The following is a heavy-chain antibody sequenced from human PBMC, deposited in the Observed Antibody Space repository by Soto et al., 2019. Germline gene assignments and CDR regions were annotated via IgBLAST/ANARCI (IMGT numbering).Heavy chain of an antibody. D-gene: IGHD2-2*01. J-gene: IGHJ6*03. CDR2: IWDDGSNK. V-gene: IGHV3-33*01. CDR1: GFTFSSYG. Sequence: QVQLVESGGGVVQPGRSLRLSCAASGFTFSSYGMHWVRQAPGKGLERVEVIWDDGSNKYYADSVKRRFTISRDNSKNTRYLQRNSLRAEDTAVYYCARDSKRVVPAAARGSWYYYIDVWVKGTTVTVSS. CDR3: ARDSKRVVPAAARGSWYYYIDV.